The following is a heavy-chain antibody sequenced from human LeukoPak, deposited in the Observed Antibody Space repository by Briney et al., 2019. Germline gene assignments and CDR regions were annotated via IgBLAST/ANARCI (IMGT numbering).Heavy chain of an antibody. J-gene: IGHJ4*02. D-gene: IGHD3/OR15-3a*01. Sequence: GGSLRLSYAASGFIFNNAWMSWVRQAPGKGLEWVGRIKSKTDGGTTDYAAPVKGRFTISRDDSKNTLFLQMNSLKTEDTAVYYCTTDPRVGPLDYWGQGTLVTVSS. CDR1: GFIFNNAW. CDR3: TTDPRVGPLDY. V-gene: IGHV3-15*01. CDR2: IKSKTDGGTT.